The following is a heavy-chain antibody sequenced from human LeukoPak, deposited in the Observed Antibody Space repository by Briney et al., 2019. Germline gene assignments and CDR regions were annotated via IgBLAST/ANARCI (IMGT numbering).Heavy chain of an antibody. J-gene: IGHJ5*01. V-gene: IGHV3-23*01. CDR3: VKDPRDTYGTNWFVS. D-gene: IGHD2-21*01. Sequence: GGSLRLACVASGFSFGNYAMSWVRQAPGKGLQWVSQISGTGGATWYAGFARDRFTISRDNSKKTLYLQMSGLRVEDTAMYYCVKDPRDTYGTNWFVSWGQGTLLIVSS. CDR2: ISGTGGAT. CDR1: GFSFGNYA.